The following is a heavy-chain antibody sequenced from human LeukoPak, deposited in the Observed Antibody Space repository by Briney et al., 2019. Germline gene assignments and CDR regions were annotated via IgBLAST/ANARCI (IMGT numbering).Heavy chain of an antibody. CDR1: GFTFSSYG. J-gene: IGHJ4*02. CDR2: ISSSSSYI. CDR3: ARDLRSSGYYAFDY. Sequence: PGGSLRLSCAASGFTFSSYGMNRVRQAPGKGLEWVSFISSSSSYIYYADSVKGRFTISRDNAKNSLYLQMNSLRAEDTAVYYCARDLRSSGYYAFDYWGQGTLVTVSS. V-gene: IGHV3-21*01. D-gene: IGHD3-22*01.